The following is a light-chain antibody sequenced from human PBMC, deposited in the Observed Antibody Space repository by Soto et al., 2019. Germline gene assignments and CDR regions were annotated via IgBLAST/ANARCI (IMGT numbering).Light chain of an antibody. V-gene: IGKV3-20*01. Sequence: EIVLTQSPGTLSLSPGKRATLSCWASQSVHSSHLAWYQQRPGQPPRLLIYGASSRATGIPDRFSGSGSGTVFTLTISRLEPEDFAVYFCQQYDSSPTTFGQGIKVEIK. CDR2: GAS. CDR3: QQYDSSPTT. J-gene: IGKJ1*01. CDR1: QSVHSSH.